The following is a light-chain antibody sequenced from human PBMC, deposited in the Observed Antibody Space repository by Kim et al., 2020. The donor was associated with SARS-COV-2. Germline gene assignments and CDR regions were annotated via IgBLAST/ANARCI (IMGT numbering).Light chain of an antibody. CDR1: QSVTSNY. V-gene: IGKV3-20*01. Sequence: IVLTQSPGTLSLSPGERATLSCRASQSVTSNYLAWYQQKPGQAPRVLIYGASNRATGIPDRFSGSGSGTDFTLTISRLEPEDFAVYYCQQSATSRRFGQGTKVEVK. J-gene: IGKJ1*01. CDR2: GAS. CDR3: QQSATSRR.